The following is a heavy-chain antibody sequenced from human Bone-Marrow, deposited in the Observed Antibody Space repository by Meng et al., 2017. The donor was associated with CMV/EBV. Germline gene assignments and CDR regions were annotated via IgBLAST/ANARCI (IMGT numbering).Heavy chain of an antibody. J-gene: IGHJ6*02. V-gene: IGHV1-2*02. CDR3: ARDITARRPSGVYYYYSLDV. Sequence: ASVKVSCKASGYTFTGYYMHWVRQAPGQGLEWMGWINPNSGGTNYAQKFQGRVTMTRDTSISTAYMELSRLRSDDTAVYYCARDITARRPSGVYYYYSLDVWGQGTTVTVSS. D-gene: IGHD6-6*01. CDR2: INPNSGGT. CDR1: GYTFTGYY.